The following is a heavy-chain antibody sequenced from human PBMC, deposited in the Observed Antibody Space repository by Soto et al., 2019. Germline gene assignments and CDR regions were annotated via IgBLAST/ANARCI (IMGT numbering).Heavy chain of an antibody. CDR2: IFHSGTT. J-gene: IGHJ5*02. CDR1: GGSISSSNW. Sequence: PSETLSLTCAVSGGSISSSNWWSWVRQPPGRGLEWIGEIFHSGTTNYNPSLKSRVTISVDKSKNQFSLKLSSVTAADTAVYYCATLGCDPPLYYASGIDYGPSWGQGTLVTGSS. V-gene: IGHV4-4*02. CDR3: ATLGCDPPLYYASGIDYGPS. D-gene: IGHD3-10*01.